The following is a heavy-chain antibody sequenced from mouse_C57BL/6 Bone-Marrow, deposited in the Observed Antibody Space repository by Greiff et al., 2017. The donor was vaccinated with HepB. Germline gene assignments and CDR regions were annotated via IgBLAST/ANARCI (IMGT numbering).Heavy chain of an antibody. CDR2: IWSGGST. CDR3: GVAFAY. J-gene: IGHJ3*01. V-gene: IGHV2-2*01. CDR1: GFPLTSYG. Sequence: VQLKESGPGLVQPSQSLSITCTVSGFPLTSYGVHWVRQSPGKGLEWLGVIWSGGSTDYNAAFISRLSISKDNSKSQVFFKMNSLQADDTAIYYCGVAFAYWGQGTLVTVSA.